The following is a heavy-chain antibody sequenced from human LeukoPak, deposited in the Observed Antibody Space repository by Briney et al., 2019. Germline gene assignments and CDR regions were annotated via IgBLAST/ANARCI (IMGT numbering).Heavy chain of an antibody. CDR2: IYSGGST. CDR1: GFTVSSNY. Sequence: GGSLRLSCAASGFTVSSNYMSWVRQAPGKGLEWVSVIYSGGSTYYADSVKGRFTISRDNSKNTLYLQMNSLRAEDTAVYYCARGPSDYTIDYWGQGTLVTVSS. V-gene: IGHV3-53*01. CDR3: ARGPSDYTIDY. D-gene: IGHD4-11*01. J-gene: IGHJ4*02.